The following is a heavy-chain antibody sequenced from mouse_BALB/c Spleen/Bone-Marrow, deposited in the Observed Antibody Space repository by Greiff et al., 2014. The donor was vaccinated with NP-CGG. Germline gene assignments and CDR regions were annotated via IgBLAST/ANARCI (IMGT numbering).Heavy chain of an antibody. D-gene: IGHD1-1*01. CDR1: GFTFSDYY. Sequence: EVKLVEFGGGLVKPGGSLKLSCAASGFTFSDYYMYWVRQTPEKRLEWVATISDGGSYTYYPDSVKGRFTISRDNAKNNLYLQMSSLKSEDTAMYYCARGSSYFDYWGQGTTLTVSS. V-gene: IGHV5-4*02. J-gene: IGHJ2*01. CDR2: ISDGGSYT. CDR3: ARGSSYFDY.